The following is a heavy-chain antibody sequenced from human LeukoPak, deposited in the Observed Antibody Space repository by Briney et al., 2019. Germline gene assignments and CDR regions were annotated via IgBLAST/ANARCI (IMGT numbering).Heavy chain of an antibody. D-gene: IGHD2-2*01. V-gene: IGHV3-21*05. CDR1: GFTFSLYA. Sequence: GGSLRVSCAASGFTFSLYAMTWVRQAPGKGLGWVSYINDDSSDIHYADSVRGRFTISRDNARNTLHLQLSSLRAEDTAVYYCARDTFQPGLIDSWGQGTLVIVSS. CDR3: ARDTFQPGLIDS. J-gene: IGHJ4*02. CDR2: INDDSSDI.